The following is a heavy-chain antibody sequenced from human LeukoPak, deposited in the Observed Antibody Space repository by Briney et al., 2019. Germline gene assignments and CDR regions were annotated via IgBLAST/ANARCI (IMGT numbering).Heavy chain of an antibody. D-gene: IGHD3-22*01. V-gene: IGHV4-34*01. CDR1: GGSISSYY. J-gene: IGHJ4*02. CDR3: AGDYYDSSGYYYSNDY. CDR2: INHSGST. Sequence: QPSETLSLTCTVSGGSISSYYWSWIRQPPGKGLEWIGEINHSGSTNYNPSLKSRVTISVDTSKNQFSLKLSSVTAADTAVYYCAGDYYDSSGYYYSNDYWGQGTLVTVSS.